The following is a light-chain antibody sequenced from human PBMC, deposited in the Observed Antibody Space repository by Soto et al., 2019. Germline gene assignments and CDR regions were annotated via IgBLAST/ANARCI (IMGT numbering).Light chain of an antibody. CDR3: SSYTSSSTLVI. CDR2: AVT. Sequence: QSALTQPASVSGSPGQSITISCTGNSSDVGGYNYVSWYQQHPGKAPKLIISAVTYRPSGVSDRFSGSKSGNTASLTISGLQAEDEADYYCSSYTSSSTLVIFGGGTKLTVL. CDR1: SSDVGGYNY. V-gene: IGLV2-14*01. J-gene: IGLJ2*01.